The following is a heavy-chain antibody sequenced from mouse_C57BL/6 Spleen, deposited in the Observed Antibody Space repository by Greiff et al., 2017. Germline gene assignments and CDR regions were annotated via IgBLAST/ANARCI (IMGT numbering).Heavy chain of an antibody. CDR2: INPSSGYT. J-gene: IGHJ1*03. CDR3: ARSPYDYNWYFDV. CDR1: GYTFTSYT. V-gene: IGHV1-4*01. D-gene: IGHD2-4*01. Sequence: VQLQQSGAELARPGASVKMSCKASGYTFTSYTMHWVKQRPGQGLEWIGYINPSSGYTKYNQKFKDKATLTADKSSSTAYMQLNSLTSEDSAVYYCARSPYDYNWYFDVWGTGTTLTVSS.